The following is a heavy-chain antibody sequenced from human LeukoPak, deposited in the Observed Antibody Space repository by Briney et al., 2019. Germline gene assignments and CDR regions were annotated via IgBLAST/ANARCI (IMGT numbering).Heavy chain of an antibody. Sequence: ASVKVSCKASGGAFSNYGISWVRQAPGQGLEWMGGIIPVFGTTKYAQKFQGRGTITADESTSTAYMEVSSLRFEDTAVYYCARGQVRQWLAVPFDDWGQGTLVTVSS. CDR2: IIPVFGTT. V-gene: IGHV1-69*13. CDR3: ARGQVRQWLAVPFDD. D-gene: IGHD6-19*01. J-gene: IGHJ4*02. CDR1: GGAFSNYG.